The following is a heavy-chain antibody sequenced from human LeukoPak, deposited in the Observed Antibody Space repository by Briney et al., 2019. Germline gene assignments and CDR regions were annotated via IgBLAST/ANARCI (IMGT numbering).Heavy chain of an antibody. V-gene: IGHV4-34*01. CDR1: GGSFSGYY. J-gene: IGHJ6*02. CDR3: ASSGDYDILTGYPTPYYYCGMDV. CDR2: INHSGST. Sequence: SETLSLTCAVYGGSFSGYYWSWIRQPPGKGLEWIGEINHSGSTNYNPSLKSRVTISVDTSKNQFSLKLSSVTAADTAVYYCASSGDYDILTGYPTPYYYCGMDVWGQGTTVTVSS. D-gene: IGHD3-9*01.